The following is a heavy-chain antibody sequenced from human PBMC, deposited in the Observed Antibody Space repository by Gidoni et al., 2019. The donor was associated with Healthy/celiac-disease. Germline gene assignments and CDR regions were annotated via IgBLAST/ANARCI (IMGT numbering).Heavy chain of an antibody. D-gene: IGHD2-2*01. Sequence: QVQLVESGGGVVQPGSSLSLSCSASGFTFSTSAMHWVRQAPGKGLEWVAVISYDGSNKYYADSVKGRFTISRDNSKNTLYLQMNSLRAEDTAVYYCARAPSPSVCSSTSCYYAFDIWGQGTMVTVSS. V-gene: IGHV3-30-3*01. CDR3: ARAPSPSVCSSTSCYYAFDI. J-gene: IGHJ3*02. CDR1: GFTFSTSA. CDR2: ISYDGSNK.